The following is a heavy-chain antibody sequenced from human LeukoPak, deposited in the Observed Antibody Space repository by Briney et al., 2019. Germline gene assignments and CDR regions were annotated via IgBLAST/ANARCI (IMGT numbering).Heavy chain of an antibody. V-gene: IGHV1-2*02. CDR2: INPNSGDT. Sequence: ASVKVSCKASGYTFTDYYIYWVRQAPGQGLECMGWINPNSGDTNYAQKFQGRVTMTRDTSIKTAYMELRRLKSDDTAVYYCARRRPVTTPGGYFDYWGQGTLVTVSS. CDR3: ARRRPVTTPGGYFDY. D-gene: IGHD1/OR15-1a*01. J-gene: IGHJ4*02. CDR1: GYTFTDYY.